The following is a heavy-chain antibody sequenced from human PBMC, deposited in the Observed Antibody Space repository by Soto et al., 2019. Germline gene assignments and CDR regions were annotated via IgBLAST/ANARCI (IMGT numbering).Heavy chain of an antibody. D-gene: IGHD6-6*01. CDR1: GFQFSSYE. V-gene: IGHV3-48*03. J-gene: IGHJ3*01. CDR3: ARGALWYTTSTTDDAFDV. CDR2: ISHSGATI. Sequence: EVQLAESGGGLVQPGGSLRLSCAASGFQFSSYEMNWVRQAPGKGLEWVAHISHSGATIFYTDSVKGRFTISRDNTNNSLSLQMTSLRADDTAIYYCARGALWYTTSTTDDAFDVWGQGTVVTVSS.